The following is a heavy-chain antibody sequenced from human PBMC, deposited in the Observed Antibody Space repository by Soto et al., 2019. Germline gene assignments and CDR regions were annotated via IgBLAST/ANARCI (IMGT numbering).Heavy chain of an antibody. J-gene: IGHJ5*02. V-gene: IGHV4-31*03. CDR3: AREFLGDNWFDP. D-gene: IGHD3-16*01. CDR1: GGSISSGGYY. Sequence: SETLSLTCTFSGGSISSGGYYLSWIRQHPGKGLEWIGYIYYSGSTYYNPSLKSRVTISVDTSKNQFSLKLSSVTAADTAVYYCAREFLGDNWFDPWGQGTLVTVSS. CDR2: IYYSGST.